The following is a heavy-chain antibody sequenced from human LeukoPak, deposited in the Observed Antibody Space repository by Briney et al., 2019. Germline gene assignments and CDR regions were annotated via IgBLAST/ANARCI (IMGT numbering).Heavy chain of an antibody. J-gene: IGHJ5*02. CDR3: ARSRWNYDNYFDP. Sequence: SETLSLTCAVYGGSFSGYYWSWIRQPPGKGLEWIGEINHSGSTNYNPSLKSRVTISVDTSKNQFSLQLNSVTPEDTAVYYCARSRWNYDNYFDPWGQGSLVTVSS. V-gene: IGHV4-34*01. D-gene: IGHD1-7*01. CDR2: INHSGST. CDR1: GGSFSGYY.